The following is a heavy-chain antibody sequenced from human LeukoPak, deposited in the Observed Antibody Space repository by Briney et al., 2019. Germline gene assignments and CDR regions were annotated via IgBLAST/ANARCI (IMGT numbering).Heavy chain of an antibody. V-gene: IGHV3-30-3*01. CDR1: GFTFSSYA. J-gene: IGHJ3*02. Sequence: GGSLRLSCAASGFTFSSYAVSWVRQAPGKGLEWVAVISYDGSNKYYADSVKGRFTISRDNSKNTLYLQMNSLRAEDTAVYYCARGNAITIFGVVTSANDAFDIWGQGTMVTVSS. D-gene: IGHD3-3*01. CDR3: ARGNAITIFGVVTSANDAFDI. CDR2: ISYDGSNK.